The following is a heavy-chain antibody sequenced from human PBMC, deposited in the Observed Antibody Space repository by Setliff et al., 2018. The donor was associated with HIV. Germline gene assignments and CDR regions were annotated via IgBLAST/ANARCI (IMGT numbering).Heavy chain of an antibody. CDR2: IYHNGNT. CDR1: SYSISSGYF. Sequence: KTSETLSLTCTVSSYSISSGYFWGWIRQPPGKGLEWIGTIYHNGNTYYNPSLKSRVTISVDTSKNQFSLKLSSVTAADTAMYYCARVVPVGGNDYWGQGTLVTVSS. CDR3: ARVVPVGGNDY. J-gene: IGHJ4*02. D-gene: IGHD6-19*01. V-gene: IGHV4-38-2*02.